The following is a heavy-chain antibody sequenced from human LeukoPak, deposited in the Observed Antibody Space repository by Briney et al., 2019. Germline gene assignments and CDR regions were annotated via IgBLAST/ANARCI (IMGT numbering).Heavy chain of an antibody. CDR2: IYPGDSDT. Sequence: GESLKISCKGSGYSFTSYWIGWVRQMPRKGLEWKGVIYPGDSDTRYSPSFQGQVTISADKSISTAYLQWSSLKASDTAMYYCARQDSSGWFYFDYWGQGTLVTVSS. V-gene: IGHV5-51*01. J-gene: IGHJ4*02. D-gene: IGHD6-19*01. CDR1: GYSFTSYW. CDR3: ARQDSSGWFYFDY.